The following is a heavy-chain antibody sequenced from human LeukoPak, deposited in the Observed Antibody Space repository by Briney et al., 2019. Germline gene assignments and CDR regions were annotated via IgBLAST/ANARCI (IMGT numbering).Heavy chain of an antibody. CDR2: IKQDGSEK. CDR3: ARVGGSGSYNYYYYYGMDV. CDR1: GFTFSSYW. Sequence: GGSLRLSCAASGFTFSSYWMSWVRQAPGKGLEWVANIKQDGSEKYYVDSVKGRFTISRDNAKNPLYLQMNSLRAEDTAVYYCARVGGSGSYNYYYYYGMDVWGQGTTVTVSS. D-gene: IGHD3-10*01. V-gene: IGHV3-7*01. J-gene: IGHJ6*02.